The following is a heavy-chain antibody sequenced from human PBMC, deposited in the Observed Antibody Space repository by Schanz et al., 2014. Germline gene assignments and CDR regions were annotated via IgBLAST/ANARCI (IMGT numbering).Heavy chain of an antibody. CDR2: ISSSSSSI. J-gene: IGHJ6*02. V-gene: IGHV3-21*01. Sequence: EVQLVESGGGLVKPGGSLRLSCEASGFTFSSYSLNWVRQVPGKGLEWVSFISSSSSSIHYADSVKGRFTISRDNAKNSLFLQMDSLTVEDTGVYYCARDDTQVNGMDVWGQGTTVTVSS. CDR1: GFTFSSYS. CDR3: ARDDTQVNGMDV.